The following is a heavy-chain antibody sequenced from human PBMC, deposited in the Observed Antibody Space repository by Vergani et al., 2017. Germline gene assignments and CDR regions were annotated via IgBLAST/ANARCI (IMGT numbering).Heavy chain of an antibody. Sequence: VQLVESGGDYVQPGESLSLSCEASGFTFSDYGVHWVRQAPGKGLEWVSVISYDGNKKNYADSVKGRFTISRDNSKNTLYLEMNALRAEDTAVYYCARDFLTRVTTLDYYYMGVWGKGTTVTVSS. D-gene: IGHD1-1*01. J-gene: IGHJ6*03. CDR2: ISYDGNKK. CDR1: GFTFSDYG. V-gene: IGHV3-30*03. CDR3: ARDFLTRVTTLDYYYMGV.